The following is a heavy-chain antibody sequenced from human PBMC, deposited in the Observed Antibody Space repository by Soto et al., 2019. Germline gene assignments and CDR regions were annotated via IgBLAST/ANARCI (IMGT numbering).Heavy chain of an antibody. Sequence: ASVKVSCKASGYTFTSYGISWVRQAPGQGHEWMGWISAYNGNTNYAQKLQGRVTMTTDTSTSTAYMELRSLRSDDTAVYYCARKKGYYPSRYPPSYGIDVCGQAITVTVSS. D-gene: IGHD3-3*01. CDR3: ARKKGYYPSRYPPSYGIDV. J-gene: IGHJ6*02. V-gene: IGHV1-18*01. CDR2: ISAYNGNT. CDR1: GYTFTSYG.